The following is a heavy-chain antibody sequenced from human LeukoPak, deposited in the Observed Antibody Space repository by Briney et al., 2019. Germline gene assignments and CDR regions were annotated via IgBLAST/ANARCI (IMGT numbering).Heavy chain of an antibody. D-gene: IGHD6-13*01. CDR3: AIRPIAAAGLQVQH. J-gene: IGHJ1*01. Sequence: GGSLRLSCAASGFTFSSCDMHWVRQATGKGLEWVSAIGTAGDTYYPDSVKGRFTISRDNSKNTLYLQMNSLRAEDTAVYYCAIRPIAAAGLQVQHWGQGTLVTVSS. CDR2: IGTAGDT. V-gene: IGHV3-13*01. CDR1: GFTFSSCD.